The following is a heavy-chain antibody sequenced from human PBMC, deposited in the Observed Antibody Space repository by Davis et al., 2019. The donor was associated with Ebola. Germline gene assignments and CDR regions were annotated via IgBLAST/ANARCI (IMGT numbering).Heavy chain of an antibody. V-gene: IGHV3-7*01. D-gene: IGHD6-13*01. J-gene: IGHJ4*02. CDR1: GFTFISYW. CDR3: ASGYSSSWPYFDY. Sequence: PGGSLRLSFAASGFTFISYWMSWFRQAPGKGLEWVANIKQDGSEKYYVDSVKGRFTISRDNAKNSLYLQMNSLRAEDTAVYYCASGYSSSWPYFDYWGQGTLVTVSS. CDR2: IKQDGSEK.